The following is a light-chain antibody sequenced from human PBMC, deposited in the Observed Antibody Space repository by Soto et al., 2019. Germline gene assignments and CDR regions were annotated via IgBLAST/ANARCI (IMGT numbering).Light chain of an antibody. CDR1: ESISSW. V-gene: IGKV1-5*03. CDR3: QQYTADPLT. J-gene: IGKJ4*01. Sequence: DIQMTQSPSTLSASVGDRVTITCRASESISSWLAWYQQKPGKAPNLLIYKASSLESGVPSTFSGSGSGTGFTLTISSLQPDDFATYYCQQYTADPLTFGGGTKVDIK. CDR2: KAS.